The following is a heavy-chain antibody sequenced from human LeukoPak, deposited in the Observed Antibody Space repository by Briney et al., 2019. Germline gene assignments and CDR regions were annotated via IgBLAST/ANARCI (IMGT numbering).Heavy chain of an antibody. V-gene: IGHV3-53*01. Sequence: GGSLRLSCAASGFTVSSNYMSWVRQAPGKGLEWVSVIYSGGGTYYADSVKGRFTISRDNSKNTLYLQMNSLRAEDTAVYYCARVGRQLAHYYYYYMDVWGKGTTVTVSS. J-gene: IGHJ6*03. CDR2: IYSGGGT. D-gene: IGHD6-13*01. CDR3: ARVGRQLAHYYYYYMDV. CDR1: GFTVSSNY.